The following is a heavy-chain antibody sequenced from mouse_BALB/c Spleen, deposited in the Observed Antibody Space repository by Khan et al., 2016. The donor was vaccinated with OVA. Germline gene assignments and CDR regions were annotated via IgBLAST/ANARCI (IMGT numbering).Heavy chain of an antibody. CDR2: IAPGSGST. Sequence: DLVKPGASVKLSCKASGYTFTSYWINWIKQRTGQGLEWIGRIAPGSGSTSYNEMFKNKAILTVDTFSSPDYIPFISPSSEAPAVFFSARSNYYWSGLYAIDYWGQVTSVTVSS. J-gene: IGHJ4*01. V-gene: IGHV1S41*01. D-gene: IGHD1-1*01. CDR3: ARSNYYWSGLYAIDY. CDR1: GYTFTSYW.